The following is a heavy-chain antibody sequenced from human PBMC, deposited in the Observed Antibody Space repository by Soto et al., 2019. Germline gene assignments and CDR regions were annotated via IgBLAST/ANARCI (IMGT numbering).Heavy chain of an antibody. CDR3: ARAAGGYDYFYYYGMDV. V-gene: IGHV3-30-3*01. CDR1: GFTFSSYA. CDR2: ISYDGSNK. J-gene: IGHJ6*02. D-gene: IGHD5-12*01. Sequence: PGGSLRLSCAASGFTFSSYAMHWVRQAPGKGLEWVAVISYDGSNKYYADSVKGRFTISRDNSKNTLYLQMNSLRAEDTAVYYCARAAGGYDYFYYYGMDVWGQGTTVTVSS.